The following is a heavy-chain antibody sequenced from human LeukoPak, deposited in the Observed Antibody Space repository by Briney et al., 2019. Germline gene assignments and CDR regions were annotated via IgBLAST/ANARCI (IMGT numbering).Heavy chain of an antibody. V-gene: IGHV4-39*07. CDR2: IYYSGST. CDR1: GGSISTSSYS. J-gene: IGHJ4*02. D-gene: IGHD3-9*01. Sequence: PSETLSLTCTVSGGSISTSSYSWGWIRQPPGKGLEWIGSIYYSGSTYYNPSLKSRVTISVDTSKNQFSLKLSSVTAADTAVYYCAREQRLTGYSPWDYWGQGTLVTVSS. CDR3: AREQRLTGYSPWDY.